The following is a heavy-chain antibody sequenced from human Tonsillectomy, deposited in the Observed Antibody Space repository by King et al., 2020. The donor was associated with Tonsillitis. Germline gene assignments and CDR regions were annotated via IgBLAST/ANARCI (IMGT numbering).Heavy chain of an antibody. CDR1: GFTFSSYA. V-gene: IGHV3-23*03. CDR3: ANHWYSRSWYLGDAFDF. CDR2: IYSGCSST. J-gene: IGHJ3*01. D-gene: IGHD6-13*01. Sequence: VQLVESGGGLVQPGGSLRLSCAASGFTFSSYAMSWVRQAPGKGLEWVSVIYSGCSSTYYADSVKGRFTISRYNSKNTLYLQMNSLRAEDTAVYYCANHWYSRSWYLGDAFDFWGQGTMVTVSS.